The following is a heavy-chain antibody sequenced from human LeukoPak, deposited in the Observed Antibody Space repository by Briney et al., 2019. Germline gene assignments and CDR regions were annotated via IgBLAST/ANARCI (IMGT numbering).Heavy chain of an antibody. CDR1: GFTFSSYW. Sequence: PGGSLRLSCAASGFTFSSYWMHWVRQAPGKGLVWVSRINSDGSSTNYADSVKGRFTISRDNAKNTQYLQMNSLRAEDTAVYYCATSTERENYHYTANLWGQGTLVIVS. CDR2: INSDGSST. J-gene: IGHJ4*02. V-gene: IGHV3-74*01. CDR3: ATSTERENYHYTANL. D-gene: IGHD3-16*02.